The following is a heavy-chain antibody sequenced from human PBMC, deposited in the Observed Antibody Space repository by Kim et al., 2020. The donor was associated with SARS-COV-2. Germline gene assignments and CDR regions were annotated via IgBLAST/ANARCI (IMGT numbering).Heavy chain of an antibody. J-gene: IGHJ3*02. Sequence: YYADSVRGRLTISRDTAPNSLFLQMNSLRDEDTALYYCARDQDSNESPFDIWGQGTMVTVSS. V-gene: IGHV3-48*02. D-gene: IGHD2-21*01. CDR3: ARDQDSNESPFDI.